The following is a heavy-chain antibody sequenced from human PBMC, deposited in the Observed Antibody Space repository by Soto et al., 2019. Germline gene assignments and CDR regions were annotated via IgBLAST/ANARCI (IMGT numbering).Heavy chain of an antibody. J-gene: IGHJ6*02. CDR3: ARTLLEWFGMDV. Sequence: PSETLSLTGTVSGGSISSSSYYWGWIRQPPGKGLEWIGSIYYSGSTYYNPSLKSRVTISVDTSKNQFSLKLSSVTAADTAVYYCARTLLEWFGMDVWGQGTTVTVSS. CDR2: IYYSGST. CDR1: GGSISSSSYY. V-gene: IGHV4-39*01. D-gene: IGHD3-3*01.